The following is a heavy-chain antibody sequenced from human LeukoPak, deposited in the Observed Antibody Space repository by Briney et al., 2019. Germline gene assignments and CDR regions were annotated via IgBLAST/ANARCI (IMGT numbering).Heavy chain of an antibody. CDR3: ARHLDTAMVFGY. CDR2: IYYSGST. D-gene: IGHD5-18*01. J-gene: IGHJ4*02. Sequence: SETLSLTCTVSGGSISGYYWSWIRQPPGKGLEWIGYIYYSGSTNYNPSLKSRVTISVDTSKNQFSLKLSSVTAADTAVYYCARHLDTAMVFGYWGQGTLVTVSS. V-gene: IGHV4-59*08. CDR1: GGSISGYY.